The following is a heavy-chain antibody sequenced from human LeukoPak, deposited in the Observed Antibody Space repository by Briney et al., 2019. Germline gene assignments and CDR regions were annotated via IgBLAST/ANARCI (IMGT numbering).Heavy chain of an antibody. J-gene: IGHJ4*02. CDR2: ISHSGTS. Sequence: PSQTLSLTCAVSGGSLSSSGYFWGWTRQYPGKGLEWTGCISHSGTSYYNPSLKSRVTISVDTSRNQFSLELSSVTAADTAVYFCARERRDGHNYSDFWGQGALVTVSS. V-gene: IGHV4-31*11. CDR1: GGSLSSSGYF. CDR3: ARERRDGHNYSDF. D-gene: IGHD5-24*01.